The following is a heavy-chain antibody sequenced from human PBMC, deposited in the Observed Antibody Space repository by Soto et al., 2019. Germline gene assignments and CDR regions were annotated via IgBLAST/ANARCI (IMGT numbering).Heavy chain of an antibody. CDR3: ARGVIYYGMDV. V-gene: IGHV3-13*01. J-gene: IGHJ6*02. Sequence: EVQLVESGGGLVQPGGSLRLSCAAPGFTFSSYDMHWVRQATGKGLEWVSAIGTAGDTYYPGSVKGRFTISRENAKNSLYLQMNSLRAGDTAVYYCARGVIYYGMDVWGQGTTVTVSS. CDR1: GFTFSSYD. D-gene: IGHD2-21*01. CDR2: IGTAGDT.